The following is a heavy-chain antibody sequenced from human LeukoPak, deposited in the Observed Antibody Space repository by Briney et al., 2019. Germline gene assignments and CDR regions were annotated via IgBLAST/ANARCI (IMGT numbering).Heavy chain of an antibody. CDR1: GFTFSDYY. V-gene: IGHV3-11*01. D-gene: IGHD1-7*01. CDR2: ISSSGSTI. CDR3: ATSRRTTPHGLDI. J-gene: IGHJ3*02. Sequence: GGSLRLSCAASGFTFSDYYMSWIRQAPGKGLEWVSYISSSGSTIYYADSVKGRFTISRDNAKNSLYLQMNSLRAEDTAVYYCATSRRTTPHGLDIWGQGTMVTVSS.